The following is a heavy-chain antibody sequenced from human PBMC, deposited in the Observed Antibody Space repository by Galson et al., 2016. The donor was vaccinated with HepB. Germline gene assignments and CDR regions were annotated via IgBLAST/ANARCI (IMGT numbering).Heavy chain of an antibody. CDR2: LYRDGFT. CDR3: ARDGRQDRGSIFDY. D-gene: IGHD6-6*01. J-gene: IGHJ4*02. Sequence: SLRLSCAASGFVVSSTYMAWVRQAPGRGLECVSLLYRDGFTYYADSVKGRFTISRDNSKNMFYLQMNSLRADDTAVYYCARDGRQDRGSIFDYWGQGTLVTFPS. V-gene: IGHV3-66*01. CDR1: GFVVSSTY.